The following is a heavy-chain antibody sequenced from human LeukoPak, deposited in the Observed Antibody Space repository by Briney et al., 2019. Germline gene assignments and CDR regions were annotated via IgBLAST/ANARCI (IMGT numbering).Heavy chain of an antibody. CDR3: AISTDIVVVPVATDYYYYYGMDV. V-gene: IGHV1-69*13. Sequence: GASVKVSCKASGGTFSSYGISWVRQAPGQGFEWMGGIIPIFGRANYAQKFQGRVTITADESTSTAYMELSSLRSEDTAVYYCAISTDIVVVPVATDYYYYYGMDVWGKGTTVTVSS. CDR2: IIPIFGRA. D-gene: IGHD2-2*01. CDR1: GGTFSSYG. J-gene: IGHJ6*04.